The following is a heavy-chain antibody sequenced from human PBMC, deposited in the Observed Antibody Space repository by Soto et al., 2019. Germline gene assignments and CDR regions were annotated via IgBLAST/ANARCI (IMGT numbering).Heavy chain of an antibody. CDR3: ARKTVAGEYYYYGMDV. J-gene: IGHJ6*02. V-gene: IGHV1-18*01. CDR1: GYTFTSYG. CDR2: ISAYNGNT. Sequence: ASVKVSCKASGYTFTSYGISWVRQAPGQGLEWMGWISAYNGNTNYAQKLQGRVTMTTDTSTSTAYMELRSLRSDDTAVYYCARKTVAGEYYYYGMDVWGPGTTVTVSS. D-gene: IGHD6-19*01.